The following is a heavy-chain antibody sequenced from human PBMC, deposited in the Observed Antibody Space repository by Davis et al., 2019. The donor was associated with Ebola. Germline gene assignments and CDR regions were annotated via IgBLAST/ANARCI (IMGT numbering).Heavy chain of an antibody. V-gene: IGHV3-11*01. Sequence: GESLKISCAASGFTFSDYYMSWIRQAPGKGLEWVSYISSSGSTIYYADSVKGRFTISRDNAKNSLYLQMNSLRAEDTAVYYCARDRRGYNSAADYWGQGTLVTVSS. J-gene: IGHJ4*02. CDR2: ISSSGSTI. CDR1: GFTFSDYY. CDR3: ARDRRGYNSAADY. D-gene: IGHD5-24*01.